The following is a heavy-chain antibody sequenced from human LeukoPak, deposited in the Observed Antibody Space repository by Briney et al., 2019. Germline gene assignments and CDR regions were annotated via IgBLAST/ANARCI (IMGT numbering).Heavy chain of an antibody. CDR1: GFTFSSYA. Sequence: PGGSLRLSCAASGFTFSSYAMSWVRQAPGKGLEWVSAISGSGGSTYYADSVKGRFTISRDNSKSTLYLQMNSLRAEDTAVYYCTKDREGTPTYYWGQGTLVTVSS. D-gene: IGHD1-7*01. CDR3: TKDREGTPTYY. CDR2: ISGSGGST. J-gene: IGHJ4*02. V-gene: IGHV3-23*01.